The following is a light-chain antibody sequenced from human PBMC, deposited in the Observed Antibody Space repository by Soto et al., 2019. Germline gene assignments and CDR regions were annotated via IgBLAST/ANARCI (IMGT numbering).Light chain of an antibody. V-gene: IGLV2-18*02. J-gene: IGLJ2*01. CDR2: NVN. CDR1: SSDVGSYDY. CDR3: SSYTSSNTRV. Sequence: QSALIQPPSVSGSPGQSVTISCTGTSSDVGSYDYVSWYQQHPGTVPKPMIYNVNTQPSGVPDRFSGSKSGNTASMTISGLQAEDEAYYYCSSYTSSNTRVFGGGTKLTVL.